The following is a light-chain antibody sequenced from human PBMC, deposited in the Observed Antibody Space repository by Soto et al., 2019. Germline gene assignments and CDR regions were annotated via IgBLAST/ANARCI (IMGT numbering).Light chain of an antibody. V-gene: IGLV3-1*01. CDR3: QAWDINTMV. Sequence: SYELTQPASVSVSTGETASITCSGDKLGDKYASWYQQKPGQSPVLVIYQDIRRPSGIPERFSGSSSGNTATLTISGTQAMDEADYYCQAWDINTMVFGGGTKLTVL. J-gene: IGLJ2*01. CDR2: QDI. CDR1: KLGDKY.